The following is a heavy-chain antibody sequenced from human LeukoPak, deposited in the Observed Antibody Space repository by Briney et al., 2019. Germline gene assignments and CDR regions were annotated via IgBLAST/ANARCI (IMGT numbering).Heavy chain of an antibody. CDR1: GYTFTNYG. Sequence: ASVKVSCKASGYTFTNYGISWVRQAPGQGLEWMGWINSYNGNTNYAQKLQGRVTMTTDTSTSTAYMELRSLRSDDTAVYYCARAPETYYYDRGGYFFWGQGTLVTVSS. D-gene: IGHD3-22*01. CDR3: ARAPETYYYDRGGYFF. CDR2: INSYNGNT. J-gene: IGHJ4*02. V-gene: IGHV1-18*01.